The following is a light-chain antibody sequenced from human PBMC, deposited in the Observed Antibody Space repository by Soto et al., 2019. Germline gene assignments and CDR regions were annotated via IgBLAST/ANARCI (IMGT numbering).Light chain of an antibody. CDR3: QQYGSSPWT. V-gene: IGKV3-20*01. CDR2: DAS. CDR1: QSVSSK. Sequence: EIVMTQSPATLSVSPGERATLSCRASQSVSSKLAWYQQKPGQALRLLIYDASIRATGTPDRFIGSGSGTEFTLTISRLEPEDFAVYYCQQYGSSPWTFGQGTKVDIK. J-gene: IGKJ1*01.